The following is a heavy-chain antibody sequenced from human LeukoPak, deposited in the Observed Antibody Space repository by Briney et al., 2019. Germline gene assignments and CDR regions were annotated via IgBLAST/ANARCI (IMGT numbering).Heavy chain of an antibody. V-gene: IGHV3-64*01. Sequence: GGSLRLSCAASGFAFSSYAMHWVRQAPGKGLEYVSAITSSGGSTYYANSVKGRFTISRDNSKNTLYLQMGSLRAEDMAVYYCARDYDSNDYSPGGAFDIWGRGTMVTVSS. CDR2: ITSSGGST. CDR1: GFAFSSYA. J-gene: IGHJ3*02. D-gene: IGHD3-22*01. CDR3: ARDYDSNDYSPGGAFDI.